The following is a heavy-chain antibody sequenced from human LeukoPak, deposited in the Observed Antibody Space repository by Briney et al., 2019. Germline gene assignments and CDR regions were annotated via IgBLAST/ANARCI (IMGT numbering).Heavy chain of an antibody. Sequence: ASVKVSCKVSGYTLTELSMHWVRQAPGKGLEWMGGFDPEDGETIYAQKFQGRVTMTEDTSTDTAYMELSSLRSEDTAVYYCATDGIAWDSGYCYSFDYWGQGTLVTVSS. CDR1: GYTLTELS. CDR3: ATDGIAWDSGYCYSFDY. V-gene: IGHV1-24*01. J-gene: IGHJ4*02. D-gene: IGHD3-22*01. CDR2: FDPEDGET.